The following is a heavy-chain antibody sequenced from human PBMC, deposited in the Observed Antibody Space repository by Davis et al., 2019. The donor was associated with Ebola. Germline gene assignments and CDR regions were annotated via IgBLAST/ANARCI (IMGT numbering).Heavy chain of an antibody. CDR3: ARGWLRTGLDY. Sequence: PSETLSLTCAISGDSVSSAGWNWIRQSPSRGLEWLGRTYYKSKWYNDDAVSVKSRITINPDTSKNQFSLQLNSVTPEDTAVYYCARGWLRTGLDYWGQGTLVTVSS. V-gene: IGHV6-1*01. CDR1: GDSVSSAG. D-gene: IGHD5-12*01. J-gene: IGHJ4*02. CDR2: TYYKSKWYN.